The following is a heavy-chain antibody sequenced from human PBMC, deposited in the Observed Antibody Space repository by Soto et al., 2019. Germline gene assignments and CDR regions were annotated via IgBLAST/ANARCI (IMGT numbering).Heavy chain of an antibody. CDR3: ARYGSTSWYSYDYHGMDV. D-gene: IGHD5-18*01. V-gene: IGHV3-7*05. CDR2: INQDGSEK. CDR1: GFTFRTYW. J-gene: IGHJ6*02. Sequence: EVQLVESGGGLVQPGGSLRLSCGASGFTFRTYWLSWVRQVPGKGLEWVANINQDGSEKNYVDSVKGRFTISRDNAKNSLQLQMSSLRAEDTALYYCARYGSTSWYSYDYHGMDVWGQGTTVTVSS.